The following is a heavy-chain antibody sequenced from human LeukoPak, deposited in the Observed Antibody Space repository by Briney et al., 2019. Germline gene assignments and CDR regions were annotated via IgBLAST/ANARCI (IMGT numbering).Heavy chain of an antibody. CDR1: GYSFTSYW. V-gene: IGHV5-51*01. J-gene: IGHJ5*02. CDR2: IYPGDSDT. CDR3: ARCGSSSGWSSPFDP. D-gene: IGHD6-19*01. Sequence: GEPLKISCKGSGYSFTSYWIGWVRQMPGKGLEWMGIIYPGDSDTRYSPSFQGQVTISADKSISTAYLQWSSLKASDTAMYYCARCGSSSGWSSPFDPWGQGTLVTVSS.